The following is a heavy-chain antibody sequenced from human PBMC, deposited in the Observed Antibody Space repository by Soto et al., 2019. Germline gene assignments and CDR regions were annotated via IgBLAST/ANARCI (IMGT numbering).Heavy chain of an antibody. Sequence: QVHLVQSGAEVKKPGASVKVSCKASGYTFTNYDINWVRQAPGQGLEWMGWISTYTGNTNYAQKLQGRVTMTTDTSTSTAYMELRIPRSDDTAVYYCARGYYYGSGRPTPGGMDVWGQGTTVTVSS. CDR1: GYTFTNYD. D-gene: IGHD3-10*01. CDR2: ISTYTGNT. J-gene: IGHJ6*02. V-gene: IGHV1-18*01. CDR3: ARGYYYGSGRPTPGGMDV.